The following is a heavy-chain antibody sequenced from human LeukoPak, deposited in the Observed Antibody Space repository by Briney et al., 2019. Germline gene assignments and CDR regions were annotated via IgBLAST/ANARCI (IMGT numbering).Heavy chain of an antibody. CDR2: IASSGSTI. Sequence: GGSLRLSCAASGFTFNTYEMNWVRKAPGKGLEWLAYIASSGSTIYYADYVKGRFTISRDNAKNSLYLQMNSLRADDTAVYYCARGGWHYVFNYWGQGTLVTVSS. J-gene: IGHJ4*02. CDR1: GFTFNTYE. V-gene: IGHV3-48*03. D-gene: IGHD6-19*01. CDR3: ARGGWHYVFNY.